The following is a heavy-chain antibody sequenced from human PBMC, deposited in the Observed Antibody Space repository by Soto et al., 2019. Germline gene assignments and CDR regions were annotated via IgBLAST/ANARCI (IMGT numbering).Heavy chain of an antibody. D-gene: IGHD1-26*01. Sequence: GGSLRLSCAASGFTFSSYAMSWVRQAPGKGLEWFSAISGSGGSTYYADSVKGRFTISRDNSKNTLYLQMNSLRAEDTAVYYCAKDNPIVGATRGYYYYGMDVWGQGTTVTVSS. V-gene: IGHV3-23*01. CDR1: GFTFSSYA. CDR2: ISGSGGST. J-gene: IGHJ6*02. CDR3: AKDNPIVGATRGYYYYGMDV.